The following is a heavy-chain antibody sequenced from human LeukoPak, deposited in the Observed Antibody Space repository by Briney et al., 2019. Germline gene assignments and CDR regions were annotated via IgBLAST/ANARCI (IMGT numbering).Heavy chain of an antibody. CDR1: GGSISSYY. V-gene: IGHV4-39*01. J-gene: IGHJ3*02. CDR2: IYYSGST. D-gene: IGHD5-24*01. CDR3: ARHDGPLLSAFDI. Sequence: PSETLSLTCTVSGGSISSYYWSWIRQPPGKGLEWIGSIYYSGSTYYNPSLKSRVTISVDTSKNQFSLKLSSVTAADTAVYYCARHDGPLLSAFDIWGQGTMVTVSS.